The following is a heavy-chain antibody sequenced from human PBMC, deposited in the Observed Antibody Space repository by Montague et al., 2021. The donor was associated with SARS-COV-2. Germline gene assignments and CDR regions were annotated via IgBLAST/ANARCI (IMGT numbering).Heavy chain of an antibody. CDR3: ARGLYNWNYEHWFDT. V-gene: IGHV4-39*01. CDR1: GGSVGSSHYY. CDR2: IYYSGST. J-gene: IGHJ5*02. D-gene: IGHD1-7*01. Sequence: SETLSLTCTVSGGSVGSSHYYWAWIRQPPGKGLEWIGTIYYSGSTYYNPCPRSRVTIDVDASTNQFSLKLHSVTAADTAVYFCARGLYNWNYEHWFDTWGQGTLVTVSS.